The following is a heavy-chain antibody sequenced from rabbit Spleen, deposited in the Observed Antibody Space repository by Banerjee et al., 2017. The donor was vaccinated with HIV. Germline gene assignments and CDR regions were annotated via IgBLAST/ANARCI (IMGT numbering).Heavy chain of an antibody. V-gene: IGHV1S45*01. J-gene: IGHJ4*01. CDR3: ARDMAGSRYYFNL. D-gene: IGHD4-2*01. CDR2: IYTGSSGST. CDR1: GFSFSNKAV. Sequence: QEQLLESGGGLVRPEGSLKLSCKASGFSFSNKAVMCWVRQAPGKGLEWIACIYTGSSGSTYYASWAKGRFTISKTSSTTVTLQMTSLTAADTATYFCARDMAGSRYYFNLWGPGTLVTVS.